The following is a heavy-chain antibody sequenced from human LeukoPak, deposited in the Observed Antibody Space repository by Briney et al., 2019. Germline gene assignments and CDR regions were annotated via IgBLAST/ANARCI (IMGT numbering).Heavy chain of an antibody. D-gene: IGHD2-15*01. V-gene: IGHV4-34*01. CDR3: ARVFRGYCSGGSCPISGYYYYYYMDV. CDR1: GGSFSGYY. J-gene: IGHJ6*03. CDR2: INHSGST. Sequence: PSETLSLTCAVYGGSFSGYYWSWIRQPPGKGLGWIGEINHSGSTNYNPSLKSRVTISVDTSKNQFSLKLSSVTAADTAVYYCARVFRGYCSGGSCPISGYYYYYYMDVWGKGTTVTVSS.